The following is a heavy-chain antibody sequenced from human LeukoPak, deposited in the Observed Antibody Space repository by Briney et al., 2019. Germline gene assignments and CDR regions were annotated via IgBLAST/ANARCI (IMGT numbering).Heavy chain of an antibody. CDR1: GFAFSYYR. D-gene: IGHD2-21*01. V-gene: IGHV3-7*01. Sequence: PGGSLRLSCEASGFAFSYYRASWVRQAPGKGLEWVANINQDGNSQNYVDSVRGRFTISKDNAKNSVYLQMSSLRAEDTAVYYCARSLWPEDYWGQGILVTVSS. CDR3: ARSLWPEDY. CDR2: INQDGNSQ. J-gene: IGHJ4*02.